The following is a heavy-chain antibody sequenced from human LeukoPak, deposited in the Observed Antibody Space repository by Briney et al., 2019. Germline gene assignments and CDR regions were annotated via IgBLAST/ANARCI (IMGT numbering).Heavy chain of an antibody. J-gene: IGHJ4*02. CDR2: SSGSGGST. D-gene: IGHD5-18*01. CDR3: AKDVDTSMVSLFDA. Sequence: GGSLRLSCAASGFTFNTYAMSWVRQAPGRGLEWVSGSSGSGGSTNYADSVKGRFTIFRDNSKNTLYLQMNSLRAEDTAVYYCAKDVDTSMVSLFDAWGQGTLVTVSS. CDR1: GFTFNTYA. V-gene: IGHV3-23*01.